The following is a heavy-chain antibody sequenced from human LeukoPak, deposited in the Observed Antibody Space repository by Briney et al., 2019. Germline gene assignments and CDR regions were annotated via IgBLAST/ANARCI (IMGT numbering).Heavy chain of an antibody. D-gene: IGHD6-19*01. J-gene: IGHJ4*02. CDR2: IIPIFGTA. CDR1: GGTFSSYA. Sequence: SVKVSCKASGGTFSSYAISWVRQAPGQGLEWMGGIIPIFGTANYAQKFQGRVTITADESTSTAYMELGSLRSEDTAVYYCAKASGWSNYFDYWGQGTLVTASS. V-gene: IGHV1-69*13. CDR3: AKASGWSNYFDY.